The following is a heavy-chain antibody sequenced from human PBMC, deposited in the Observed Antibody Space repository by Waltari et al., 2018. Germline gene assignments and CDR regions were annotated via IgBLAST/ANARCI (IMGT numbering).Heavy chain of an antibody. CDR3: AREAPSWYSHWFDP. CDR1: GGSISSYY. CDR2: IYTSGST. Sequence: QVQLQESGPGLVKPSETLSLTCTVSGGSISSYYWSWIRQPAGKGLEWIGRIYTSGSTNSNPSLTSRVTMSVDTPKNQFSLKLSSVTAADTAVYYCAREAPSWYSHWFDPGAREPWSPSPQ. D-gene: IGHD6-13*01. V-gene: IGHV4-4*07. J-gene: IGHJ5*02.